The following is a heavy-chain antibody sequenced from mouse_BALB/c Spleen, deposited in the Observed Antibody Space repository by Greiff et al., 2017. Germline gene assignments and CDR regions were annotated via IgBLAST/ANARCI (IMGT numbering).Heavy chain of an antibody. Sequence: VQLQQSGAELVKPGASVKLSCTASGFNIKDTYMHWVKQRPEQGLEWIGRIDPANGNTKYDPKFQGKATITADTSSNTAYLQLSSLTSEDTAVYYCARDVNYPAWFAYWGQGTLVTVSA. J-gene: IGHJ3*01. CDR3: ARDVNYPAWFAY. V-gene: IGHV14-3*02. CDR2: IDPANGNT. CDR1: GFNIKDTY. D-gene: IGHD2-1*01.